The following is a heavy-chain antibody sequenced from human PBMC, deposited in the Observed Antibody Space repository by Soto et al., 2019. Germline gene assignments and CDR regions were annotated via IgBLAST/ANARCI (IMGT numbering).Heavy chain of an antibody. D-gene: IGHD5-18*01. J-gene: IGHJ6*02. Sequence: EVQLLESGGGLVQPGGSLRLSCAASGFTFSSYAMSWVRQAPGKGLEWVSAMSGSGGNTYYADSVKGRFTISRDNSKNTLYLQMNSLRAEDTAVYYCANRDTSMVTRYYYGMDVWGQGTTVTVSS. CDR3: ANRDTSMVTRYYYGMDV. CDR2: MSGSGGNT. V-gene: IGHV3-23*01. CDR1: GFTFSSYA.